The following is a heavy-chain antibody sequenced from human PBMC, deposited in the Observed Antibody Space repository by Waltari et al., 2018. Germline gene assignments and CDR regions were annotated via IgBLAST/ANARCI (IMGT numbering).Heavy chain of an antibody. J-gene: IGHJ3*02. CDR2: SSPIFGTA. CDR3: ARVDSLMATIGDAFDI. Sequence: QVQLVQSGAEVKKPGSSVKVSCKASGGTFSSYAISWVRQAPGQGLEWMGGSSPIFGTANYAQKFQGRVTITADESTSTAYMELSSLRSEDTAVYYCARVDSLMATIGDAFDIWGQGTMVTVSS. V-gene: IGHV1-69*01. D-gene: IGHD5-12*01. CDR1: GGTFSSYA.